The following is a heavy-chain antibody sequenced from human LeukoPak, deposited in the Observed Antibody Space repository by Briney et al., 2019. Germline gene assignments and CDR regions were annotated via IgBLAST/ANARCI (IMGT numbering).Heavy chain of an antibody. V-gene: IGHV3-48*03. Sequence: GGSLRLSCVGSGFTFSSYEMNWVCQAPGKGLEWLSYIGSSDSTTHYADSVKGRFTISRDNAKNSLHLQMNSLRVEDTAVYYCARDGTPNYSSGWVYMDVWGEGTTVTISS. CDR2: IGSSDSTT. CDR3: ARDGTPNYSSGWVYMDV. J-gene: IGHJ6*03. CDR1: GFTFSSYE. D-gene: IGHD6-25*01.